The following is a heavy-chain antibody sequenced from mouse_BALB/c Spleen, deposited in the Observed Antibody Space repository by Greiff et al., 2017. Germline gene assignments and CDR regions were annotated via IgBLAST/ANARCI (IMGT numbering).Heavy chain of an antibody. D-gene: IGHD3-3*01. CDR2: IWAGGST. V-gene: IGHV2-9*02. CDR3: ARDRGAY. Sequence: VKLEESGPGLVAPSQSLSITCTVSGFSLTSYGVHWVRQPPGKGLEWLGVIWAGGSTNYNSALMSRLSISKDNSKSQVFLKMNSLQTDDTAMYYCARDRGAYWGQGTLVTVSA. CDR1: GFSLTSYG. J-gene: IGHJ3*01.